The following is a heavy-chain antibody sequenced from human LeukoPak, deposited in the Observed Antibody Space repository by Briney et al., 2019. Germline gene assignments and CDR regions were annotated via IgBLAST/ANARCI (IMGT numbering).Heavy chain of an antibody. CDR1: GFTFSTYT. CDR3: ASISGASWGDF. J-gene: IGHJ4*02. Sequence: GGSLRLSCAASGFTFSTYTMNWVRQAPGKGLEWVSYITGSSTTIYYADSVKGRFTISRENARNSLYLQMNSLRAEDTAVYFCASISGASWGDFWGQGTQVTVSS. V-gene: IGHV3-48*01. D-gene: IGHD3-16*01. CDR2: ITGSSTTI.